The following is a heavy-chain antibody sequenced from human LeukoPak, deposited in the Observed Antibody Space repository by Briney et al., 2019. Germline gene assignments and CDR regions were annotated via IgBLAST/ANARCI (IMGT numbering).Heavy chain of an antibody. J-gene: IGHJ4*02. CDR2: ISSSGSTI. CDR3: ARGYDYVWGSYRAHFDY. CDR1: GFTFSSYE. V-gene: IGHV3-48*03. Sequence: GGSLRLSCAASGFTFSSYEMDWVRQAPGKGLEWVSYISSSGSTIYYADSVKGRFTISRDNAKNSLYLQMNSLRAEDTAVYYCARGYDYVWGSYRAHFDYWGQGTLVTVSS. D-gene: IGHD3-16*02.